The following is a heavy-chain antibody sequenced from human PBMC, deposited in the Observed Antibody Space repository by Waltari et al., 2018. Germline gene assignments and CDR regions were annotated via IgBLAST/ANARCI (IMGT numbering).Heavy chain of an antibody. Sequence: EVQLVESGGGLVQPGRSLRLSCTASGFTFGDYAMSWVRQAPGKGLEWVGFIRSKAYGGTTEDAASVKGRFTISRDDSKSIAYLQMNSLKTEDTAVYYCTSASDGYNAFDIWGQGTMVTVSS. V-gene: IGHV3-49*04. CDR3: TSASDGYNAFDI. CDR2: IRSKAYGGTT. CDR1: GFTFGDYA. D-gene: IGHD5-12*01. J-gene: IGHJ3*02.